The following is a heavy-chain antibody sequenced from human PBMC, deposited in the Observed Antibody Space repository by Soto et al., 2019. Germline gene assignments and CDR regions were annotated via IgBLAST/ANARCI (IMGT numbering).Heavy chain of an antibody. CDR2: IIPVFGTA. Sequence: QVQLVQSGAEVKKAGYSVKVSCKVSGGTFSSYFINWVRQAPGQGLEWVGGIIPVFGTASYAEKFQGRVTITADESTSTAYLELSSLRPDDTAVYYCARETPSAAAAYYYYGLDVWGQGTTVTVPS. CDR3: ARETPSAAAAYYYYGLDV. D-gene: IGHD6-13*01. J-gene: IGHJ6*02. CDR1: GGTFSSYF. V-gene: IGHV1-69*01.